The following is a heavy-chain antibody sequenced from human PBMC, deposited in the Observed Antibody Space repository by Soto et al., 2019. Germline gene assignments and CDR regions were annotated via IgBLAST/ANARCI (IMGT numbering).Heavy chain of an antibody. Sequence: PSETLSLTCAVSGGPISSGGYSWSWIRQPPGKGLEWIGYIYHSGSTYYNPSLKSRITISADRSKNQFSLKLSSVTAADTAVYYCARSGYGSGSYPVLSWGQGTPVTVSS. D-gene: IGHD3-10*01. V-gene: IGHV4-30-2*02. CDR1: GGPISSGGYS. J-gene: IGHJ5*02. CDR3: ARSGYGSGSYPVLS. CDR2: IYHSGST.